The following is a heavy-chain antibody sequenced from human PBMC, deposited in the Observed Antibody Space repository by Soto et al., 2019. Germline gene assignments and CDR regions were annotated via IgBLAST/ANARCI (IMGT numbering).Heavy chain of an antibody. D-gene: IGHD3-22*01. V-gene: IGHV3-15*01. CDR3: TTQYYYDSSGSLLN. Sequence: GGSLRLSCAVSGFTFSNAWITWVRQAPGKGLEWVGRIKSKTDGGTTDYAAPVKGRFTISGDDSKNTLYLQMNSLKTEDTAVNYCTTQYYYDSSGSLLNWGQGTLVTVSS. J-gene: IGHJ4*02. CDR2: IKSKTDGGTT. CDR1: GFTFSNAW.